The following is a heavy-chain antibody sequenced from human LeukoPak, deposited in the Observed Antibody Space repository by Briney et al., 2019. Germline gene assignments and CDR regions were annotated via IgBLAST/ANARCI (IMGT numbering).Heavy chain of an antibody. V-gene: IGHV3-33*01. Sequence: GGSLRLSCAASGFTFSSYGMHWVRQAPGKGLEWVAVIWYDGSNKYYADSVKGRFTISRDNSKNTLYLQMNSLRAEDTAVYYCARGLYKNGWYYFDYWGQGTLVTVSS. CDR1: GFTFSSYG. J-gene: IGHJ4*02. D-gene: IGHD6-19*01. CDR3: ARGLYKNGWYYFDY. CDR2: IWYDGSNK.